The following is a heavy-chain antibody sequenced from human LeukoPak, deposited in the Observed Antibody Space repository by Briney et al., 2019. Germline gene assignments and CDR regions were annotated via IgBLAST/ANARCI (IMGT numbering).Heavy chain of an antibody. Sequence: SETPSLTCSVSGGSISSSGHFWGWIRQPPGKDLAWIGSIFSSGSTYYNPSLKSRVTMSVDTSKNQFSLKLTPVTAADTATYYCARHACSGGRCYSGSSVYYFDSWGQGTLVTVSS. J-gene: IGHJ4*02. D-gene: IGHD2-15*01. CDR3: ARHACSGGRCYSGSSVYYFDS. CDR2: IFSSGST. CDR1: GGSISSSGHF. V-gene: IGHV4-39*01.